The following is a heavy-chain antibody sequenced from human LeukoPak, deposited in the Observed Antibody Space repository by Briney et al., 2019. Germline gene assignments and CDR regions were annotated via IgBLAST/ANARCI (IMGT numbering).Heavy chain of an antibody. V-gene: IGHV3-48*01. J-gene: IGHJ4*02. CDR2: SSSSSSTI. Sequence: PGGSLRLSCAASGFTFSSYSMNWVRQAPGKGLEWVSYSSSSSSTIYYADSVKGRFTISRDNAKNSLYLQMNSLRAEDTAVYYCARDILTGYRDYWGQGTLVTVSS. CDR3: ARDILTGYRDY. CDR1: GFTFSSYS. D-gene: IGHD3-9*01.